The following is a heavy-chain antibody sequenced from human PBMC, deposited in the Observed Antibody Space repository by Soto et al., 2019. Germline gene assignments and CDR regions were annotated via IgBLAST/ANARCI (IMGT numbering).Heavy chain of an antibody. J-gene: IGHJ6*01. CDR2: IYYSGST. CDR1: GGSISSSSYY. Sequence: SETLSLTCTVSGGSISSSSYYWGWIRQPPGKGLEWIGSIYYSGSTYYNPSLKSRVTISVDTSKNQFSLKLSSVTAADTAVYYCATHKHHDGDYFEYRYYGLDVWGQGTTVTVSS. D-gene: IGHD4-17*01. CDR3: ATHKHHDGDYFEYRYYGLDV. V-gene: IGHV4-39*01.